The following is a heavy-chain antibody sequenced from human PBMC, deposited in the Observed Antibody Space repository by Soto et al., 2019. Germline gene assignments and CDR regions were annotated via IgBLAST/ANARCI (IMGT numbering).Heavy chain of an antibody. CDR2: IYYSGST. V-gene: IGHV4-30-4*02. D-gene: IGHD6-6*01. CDR1: GGSISSGDYY. J-gene: IGHJ6*02. Sequence: PSETLSLTCTVSGGSISSGDYYWSWIRQPPGKGLEWIGYIYYSGSTYYNPSLKSRVTISVDTSKNQFSLKLSSVTAADTAVYYCARGSSSRYYYGMDVWSQGTTVTVSS. CDR3: ARGSSSRYYYGMDV.